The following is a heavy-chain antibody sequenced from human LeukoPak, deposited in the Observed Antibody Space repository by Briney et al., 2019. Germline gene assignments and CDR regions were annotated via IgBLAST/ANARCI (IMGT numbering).Heavy chain of an antibody. CDR1: GFTFSSYA. D-gene: IGHD3-3*01. V-gene: IGHV3-23*01. CDR3: AKGSLYDFWSGPTDY. Sequence: GGSLRLSCAASGFTFSSYAMSWVRQAPGKGLEWVSAISGSGGSTYYADSVKGRFTISRDNSKNTLYLQMNSLRAEDTAVYYCAKGSLYDFWSGPTDYWGQGTLVTVSS. J-gene: IGHJ4*02. CDR2: ISGSGGST.